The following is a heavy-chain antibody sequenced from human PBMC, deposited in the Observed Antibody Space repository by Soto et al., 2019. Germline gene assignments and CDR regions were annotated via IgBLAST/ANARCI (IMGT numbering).Heavy chain of an antibody. V-gene: IGHV1-2*04. CDR3: ARDRSAEVRVRYFDWFPYEPWFDP. J-gene: IGHJ5*02. D-gene: IGHD3-9*01. CDR2: INPNSGGT. CDR1: GYTFTGYY. Sequence: GVSVKVSCKASGYTFTGYYMHWVRQAPGQGLEWMGWINPNSGGTNYAQKFQGWVTMTRDTSISTAYMELSRLRSDDTAVYYCARDRSAEVRVRYFDWFPYEPWFDPWGQGTLVTVSS.